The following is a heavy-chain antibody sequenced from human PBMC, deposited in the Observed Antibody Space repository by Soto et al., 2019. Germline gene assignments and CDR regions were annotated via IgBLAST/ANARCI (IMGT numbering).Heavy chain of an antibody. V-gene: IGHV3-7*03. CDR2: IKKDGTEK. CDR1: GFTFSGYC. Sequence: QAXGALRLSFAASGFTFSGYCMTWVRQAPGKGLEWVADIKKDGTEKYYVDSVKGRFTISRDNDKKSVYLQINGLKVEDTAVYRCARGPSYSDYSNDWFFDAWGHGALVTVSS. J-gene: IGHJ4*01. CDR3: ARGPSYSDYSNDWFFDA. D-gene: IGHD4-4*01.